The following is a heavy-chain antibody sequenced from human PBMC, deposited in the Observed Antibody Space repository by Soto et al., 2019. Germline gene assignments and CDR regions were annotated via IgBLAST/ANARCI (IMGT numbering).Heavy chain of an antibody. CDR1: SGSISSSNC. CDR2: IYHSGST. V-gene: IGHV4-4*02. Sequence: SETLSLTCAVSSGSISSSNCWSWFRQPPGKGLEWIGDIYHSGSTYYNPSLKSRVTISVDKSKNQFSLKLSSVTAADTAVYYCAREVGDDVPVPDNGSDPWGQGTLVTVSP. J-gene: IGHJ5*02. D-gene: IGHD4-17*01. CDR3: AREVGDDVPVPDNGSDP.